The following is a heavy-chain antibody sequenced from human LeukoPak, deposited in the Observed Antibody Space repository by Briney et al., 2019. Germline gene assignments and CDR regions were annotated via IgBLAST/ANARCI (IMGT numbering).Heavy chain of an antibody. Sequence: SETLSLTCAVYGGSFSGYYWSWIRQPPGKGLEWIGEINHSGSTNYNPSLKSRVPISVDTSKNQFSLKLSSVTAADTAVYYCARGLGVVRLNTHWGQGKMVTVSS. CDR1: GGSFSGYY. CDR2: INHSGST. CDR3: ARGLGVVRLNTH. J-gene: IGHJ3*01. D-gene: IGHD3-16*01. V-gene: IGHV4-34*01.